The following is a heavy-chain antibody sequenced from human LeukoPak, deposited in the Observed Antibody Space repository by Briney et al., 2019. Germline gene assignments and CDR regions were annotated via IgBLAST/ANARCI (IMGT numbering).Heavy chain of an antibody. CDR1: GFTFRSYW. J-gene: IGHJ3*02. V-gene: IGHV3-74*01. D-gene: IGHD2-2*01. CDR2: IISDGSST. Sequence: GGSLRLFCAASGFTFRSYWLHWVRQAPGKGLVWVSRIISDGSSTSYAESVKGRFTISRDNAKNTLYLQMNSRRADDTAVYYCASLVVPADTDAFDIWGQGTMVTASS. CDR3: ASLVVPADTDAFDI.